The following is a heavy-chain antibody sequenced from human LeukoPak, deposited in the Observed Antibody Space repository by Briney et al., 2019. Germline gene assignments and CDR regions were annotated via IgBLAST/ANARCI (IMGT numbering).Heavy chain of an antibody. V-gene: IGHV3-23*01. CDR3: AKVLGSSGWGGFDI. Sequence: GGSLRLSCAASGFTFNSHWMNWVRKAPGKGLLWVSSISVSGGSAYYADAVKGRFTISRDNSKNTLYLQMNSLRAEDTAVYYCAKVLGSSGWGGFDIWGQGTMVTVSS. CDR2: ISVSGGSA. D-gene: IGHD6-19*01. CDR1: GFTFNSHW. J-gene: IGHJ3*02.